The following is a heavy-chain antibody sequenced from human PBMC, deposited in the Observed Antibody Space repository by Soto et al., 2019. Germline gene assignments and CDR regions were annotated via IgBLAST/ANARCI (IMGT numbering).Heavy chain of an antibody. V-gene: IGHV3-74*01. Sequence: GGSLRLSCAAPGFTFSGDWMHWVRPAAGKGLVWVSRINMDGSSTNYADSVKGRFTISRDNAKNTLYLQMNSLRVDDTAVYYCARGPRGLYHHDYWGQGALVTVSS. CDR3: ARGPRGLYHHDY. D-gene: IGHD2-2*01. CDR1: GFTFSGDW. CDR2: INMDGSST. J-gene: IGHJ4*02.